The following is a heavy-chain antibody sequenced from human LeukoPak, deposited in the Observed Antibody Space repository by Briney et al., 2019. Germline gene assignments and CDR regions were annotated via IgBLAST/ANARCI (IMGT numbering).Heavy chain of an antibody. D-gene: IGHD4-17*01. CDR2: IYYSGST. CDR3: ARDGDIYFDY. V-gene: IGHV4-39*02. CDR1: GGSISSSSYY. J-gene: IGHJ4*02. Sequence: SETLSLTCTVSGGSISSSSYYWGWIRQPPGKGLGWIGSIYYSGSTYYNPSLKSRVTISVDTSKNQFSLKLSSVTAADTAVYYCARDGDIYFDYWGQGTLVTVSS.